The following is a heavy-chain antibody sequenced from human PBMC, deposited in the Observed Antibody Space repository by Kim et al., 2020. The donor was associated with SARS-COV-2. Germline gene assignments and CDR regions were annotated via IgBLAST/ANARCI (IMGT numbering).Heavy chain of an antibody. CDR3: AREVSGRMVVAAIEPYYYYGMDV. Sequence: SVKVSCKSSGGTFSSYAISWVRQAPGQGLEWMGRIIPILGIANYAQKFQGRVTITADKSTSTAYMELSSLRSEDTAVYYCAREVSGRMVVAAIEPYYYYGMDVWGQGTTVTVSS. CDR1: GGTFSSYA. CDR2: IIPILGIA. J-gene: IGHJ6*02. D-gene: IGHD2-15*01. V-gene: IGHV1-69*04.